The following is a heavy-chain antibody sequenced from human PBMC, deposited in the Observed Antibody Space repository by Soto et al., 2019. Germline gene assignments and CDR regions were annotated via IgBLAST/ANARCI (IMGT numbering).Heavy chain of an antibody. CDR1: GFTFSSYS. CDR3: ARDYPARRITIFGVVKGSDV. J-gene: IGHJ6*02. D-gene: IGHD3-3*01. V-gene: IGHV3-48*02. Sequence: GGSLRLSCAASGFTFSSYSMNWVRQAPGKGLEWVSYISSSSSTIYYADSVKGRFTISRDNAKNSLYLQMNSLRDEDTAVYYCARDYPARRITIFGVVKGSDVWGQGTTVTVSS. CDR2: ISSSSSTI.